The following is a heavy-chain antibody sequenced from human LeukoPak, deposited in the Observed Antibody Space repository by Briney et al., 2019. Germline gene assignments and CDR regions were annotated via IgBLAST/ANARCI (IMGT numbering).Heavy chain of an antibody. J-gene: IGHJ4*02. V-gene: IGHV3-23*01. CDR3: AKFPSDSSGYPFDY. CDR2: ISGSGGST. Sequence: PGGSLRLSCAASGFTFSSYAMSWVRQAPGKGLEWVSAISGSGGSTYCADSVKGRFTISRDNSKNTLYLQMNSLRAEDTAVYYCAKFPSDSSGYPFDYWGQGTLVTVSS. CDR1: GFTFSSYA. D-gene: IGHD3-22*01.